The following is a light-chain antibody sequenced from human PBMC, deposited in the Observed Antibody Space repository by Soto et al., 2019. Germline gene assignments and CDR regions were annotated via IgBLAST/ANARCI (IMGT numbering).Light chain of an antibody. V-gene: IGKV1-5*01. CDR1: XXXSSW. J-gene: IGKJ4*01. CDR2: DAS. CDR3: QQYNSSPT. Sequence: DIQMTQSPXTXXASVXXXXXXXXXXXXXXSSWLAWYQQKPGKAPKLLIYDASSLESGVPSRFSGSGSGTEFTLTISSLQPDDFATYYCQQYNSSPTFGGGTKVEIK.